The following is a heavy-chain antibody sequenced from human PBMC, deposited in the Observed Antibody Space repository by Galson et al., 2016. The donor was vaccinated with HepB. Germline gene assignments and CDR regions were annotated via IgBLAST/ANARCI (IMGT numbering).Heavy chain of an antibody. J-gene: IGHJ4*02. CDR1: GYTFTSYA. Sequence: KVSCKASGYTFTSYAIHWVRQAPGQRLEWMGWINVGNGNTKYSQKFQGRVTITRDTSASTAYMDLSSLRSEDTAVYYCARDLGWGDFDYWGQGTLVTVSS. V-gene: IGHV1-3*01. D-gene: IGHD3-16*01. CDR3: ARDLGWGDFDY. CDR2: INVGNGNT.